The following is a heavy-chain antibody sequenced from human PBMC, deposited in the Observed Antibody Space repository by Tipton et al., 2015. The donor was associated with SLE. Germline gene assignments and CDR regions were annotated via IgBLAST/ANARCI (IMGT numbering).Heavy chain of an antibody. CDR2: IFHIGNT. D-gene: IGHD4-17*01. J-gene: IGHJ1*01. CDR1: GGSIRSSGFF. Sequence: GLVKPSQTLSLTCTVSGGSIRSSGFFWGWIRQPPGKGLEWIGSIFHIGNTYYNPSLKSRVTISVDRSKNQFSLKVNSVTAADTAVYYCARDYKVTNPDQENLQYWGQGSLVTDSS. V-gene: IGHV4-39*07. CDR3: ARDYKVTNPDQENLQY.